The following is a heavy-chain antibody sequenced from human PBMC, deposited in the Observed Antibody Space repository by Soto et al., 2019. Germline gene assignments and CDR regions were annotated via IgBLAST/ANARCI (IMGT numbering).Heavy chain of an antibody. D-gene: IGHD4-17*01. Sequence: QVQLQESGPGLLKPSETLSLTCSVSGGSVSDKTYYWSGFRQPPGKRLEWIGYVYYSGTTNYNPSLKSRVTISVDLSKNRFSLRLSSVTTADTALYYCARTTAVPNTLRSRYFFDYWGQGTLVTVSS. CDR2: VYYSGTT. CDR3: ARTTAVPNTLRSRYFFDY. J-gene: IGHJ4*02. V-gene: IGHV4-61*01. CDR1: GGSVSDKTYY.